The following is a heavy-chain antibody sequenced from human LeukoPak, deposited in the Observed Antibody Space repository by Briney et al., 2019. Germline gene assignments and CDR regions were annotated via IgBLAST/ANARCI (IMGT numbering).Heavy chain of an antibody. Sequence: SETLSLTCTVSGGSISSGGYYWSWIRQHPGKGLEWIGYIYYSGSTYYNPSLKSRVTISVDTSKNQFSLKLSSVTAADTAVYYCGRGPTGYDPPFDYWGQGTLVTVSS. CDR1: GGSISSGGYY. J-gene: IGHJ4*02. CDR2: IYYSGST. D-gene: IGHD1-1*01. V-gene: IGHV4-31*03. CDR3: GRGPTGYDPPFDY.